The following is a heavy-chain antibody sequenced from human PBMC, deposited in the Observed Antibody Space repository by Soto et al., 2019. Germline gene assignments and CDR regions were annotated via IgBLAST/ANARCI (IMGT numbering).Heavy chain of an antibody. CDR3: AKSGYCTGGSCRNLDY. J-gene: IGHJ4*02. CDR1: GFTFSIYA. Sequence: EVQLLDSGGGLVQPGGSLRLSCAASGFTFSIYAMNWVRQAPGKGLEWVSVISGSGDSTYYADSVKGRFTISRDNSRNTLYLQMNSLRAEDTAVYYCAKSGYCTGGSCRNLDYWGQGTLVTVSS. CDR2: ISGSGDST. D-gene: IGHD2-15*01. V-gene: IGHV3-23*01.